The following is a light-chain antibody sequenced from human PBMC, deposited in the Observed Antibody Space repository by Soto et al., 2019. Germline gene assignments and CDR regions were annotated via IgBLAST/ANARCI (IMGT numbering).Light chain of an antibody. CDR2: EVS. CDR1: SNDVGGYNY. V-gene: IGLV2-14*01. J-gene: IGLJ2*01. CDR3: SSYTSKSSLI. Sequence: QSVLTQPASVSGSPGQSITISCTGTSNDVGGYNYVSWYQHHPGKAPKLMIYEVSNRPSGVSIRFSGSKSGNTASLTISGLRAEDEADYYCSSYTSKSSLIFGGGTKLTVL.